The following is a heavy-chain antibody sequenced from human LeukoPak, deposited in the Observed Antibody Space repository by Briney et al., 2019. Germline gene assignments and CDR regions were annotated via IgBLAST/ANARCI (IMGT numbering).Heavy chain of an antibody. V-gene: IGHV3-21*01. CDR3: ARDSSSGVSYFDY. CDR2: ISSSSSYI. CDR1: GFTFSSYS. Sequence: GGSLRLSCAASGFTFSSYSMNWVRQAPGKGLEWVSSISSSSSYIYYADSVKGRFTISRDNAKNSLYLQMNSLRAEDTAVYYCARDSSSGVSYFDYSGQGTLVTVSS. D-gene: IGHD1-26*01. J-gene: IGHJ4*02.